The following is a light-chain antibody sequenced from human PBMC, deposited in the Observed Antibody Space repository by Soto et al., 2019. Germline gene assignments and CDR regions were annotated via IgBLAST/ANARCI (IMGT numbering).Light chain of an antibody. Sequence: EIPINQSPSSLSVSLVYTGTLTFRSSQSISSYLNWYQQKPGKAPKLLIYAASSLQSGVQSRFSGSGSGTDFTLTISSLQPEDFAVYYFQQYNNVNTWKFGQGTKVEIK. CDR1: QSISSY. V-gene: IGKV1-39*01. CDR2: AAS. CDR3: QQYNNVNTWK. J-gene: IGKJ1*01.